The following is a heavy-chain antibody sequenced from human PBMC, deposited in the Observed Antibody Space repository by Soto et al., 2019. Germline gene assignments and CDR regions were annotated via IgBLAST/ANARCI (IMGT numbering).Heavy chain of an antibody. CDR1: GGSVSSGSYY. V-gene: IGHV4-61*01. CDR3: ASGVVVASTPSDY. CDR2: IDYSGST. Sequence: QVQLLESGPGLVKPSETLSLSCTVSGGSVSSGSYYWSWIRQPPGQGLEWIGYIDYSGSTNYNPSLTSRGTISVDTSKNQCSLKLSSVTAADTAVYYCASGVVVASTPSDYWGQGTLVTVSS. J-gene: IGHJ4*02. D-gene: IGHD2-15*01.